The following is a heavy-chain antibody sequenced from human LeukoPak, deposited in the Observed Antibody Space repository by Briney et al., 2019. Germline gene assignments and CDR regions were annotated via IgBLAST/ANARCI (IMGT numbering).Heavy chain of an antibody. V-gene: IGHV1-18*01. J-gene: IGHJ4*02. Sequence: GASVKVSCKASGYTFSNYGISWVRQAPGQGLEWMGWITTYNGNTNYAQNLQGRVTMTTDTSTSTAYMELRSLRSDDTAVYYCARGLAGGSGSYYKGYFDYWGQGTLVTVSS. CDR3: ARGLAGGSGSYYKGYFDY. CDR1: GYTFSNYG. D-gene: IGHD3-10*01. CDR2: ITTYNGNT.